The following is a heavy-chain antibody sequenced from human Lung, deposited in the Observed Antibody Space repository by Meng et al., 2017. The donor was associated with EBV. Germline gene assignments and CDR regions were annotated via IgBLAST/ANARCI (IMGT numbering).Heavy chain of an antibody. J-gene: IGHJ1*01. CDR3: LRGSGGSV. CDR1: GDSITNHNW. CDR2: IPHRGSS. V-gene: IGHV4-4*03. Sequence: VKQRAWGAGQVNPHLTLSLTCAFSGDSITNHNWWAWVRQPPGKGLEWIGEIPHRGSSAYNPSLKRRVSMSIDKSKNQFSLKLTSVTAADTAVYHCLRGSGGSVWGQGTLVTVAS. D-gene: IGHD3-10*01.